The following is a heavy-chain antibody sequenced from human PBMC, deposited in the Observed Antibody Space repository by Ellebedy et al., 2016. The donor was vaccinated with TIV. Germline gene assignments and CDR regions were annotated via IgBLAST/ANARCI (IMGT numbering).Heavy chain of an antibody. D-gene: IGHD4-23*01. CDR2: IIPIFGTA. Sequence: SVKVSXXASGGTFSSYAISWVRQAPGQGLEWMGGIIPIFGTANYAQKFQGRVTITADESTSTAYMELSSLRSEDTAVYYCARYGGPYYYYGMDVWGQGTTVTVSS. CDR1: GGTFSSYA. J-gene: IGHJ6*02. V-gene: IGHV1-69*13. CDR3: ARYGGPYYYYGMDV.